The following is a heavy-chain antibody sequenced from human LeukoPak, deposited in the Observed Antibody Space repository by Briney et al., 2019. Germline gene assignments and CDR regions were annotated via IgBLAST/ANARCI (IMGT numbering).Heavy chain of an antibody. J-gene: IGHJ6*04. Sequence: PGGSLRLSCAASGFTFSSYAMHWVRQAPGKGLEYVSAFSSNGGSTYYANSVKGRFTISRDNSKNTLYLQMGSLRAEDMAVYYCARDLTYDFWSGYYPDVWGKGTTVTVSS. CDR3: ARDLTYDFWSGYYPDV. CDR1: GFTFSSYA. V-gene: IGHV3-64*01. D-gene: IGHD3-3*01. CDR2: FSSNGGST.